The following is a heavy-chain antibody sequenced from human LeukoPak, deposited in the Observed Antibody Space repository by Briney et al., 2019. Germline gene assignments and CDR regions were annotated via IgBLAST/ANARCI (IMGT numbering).Heavy chain of an antibody. CDR3: ARGGRGGSGILPLDY. CDR1: GFTFSSYA. Sequence: GSLRLSCAASGFTFSSYAMSWVRHAPGKGLEWVSAISGSGGSTYYADSVKGRFTISRDNAKNSLYLQMNSLRAEDTAVYYCARGGRGGSGILPLDYWGQGTLVTVSS. V-gene: IGHV3-23*01. D-gene: IGHD3-10*01. J-gene: IGHJ4*02. CDR2: ISGSGGST.